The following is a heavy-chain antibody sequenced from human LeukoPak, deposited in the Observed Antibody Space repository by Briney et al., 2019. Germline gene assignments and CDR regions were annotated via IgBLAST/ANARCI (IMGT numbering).Heavy chain of an antibody. J-gene: IGHJ5*02. Sequence: GASVKVSCKASGSTFSSYAISWVRQAPGQGLEWMGGIIPIFGTANYAQKFQGRVTITADESTSTAYMELSSLRSEDTAVYYCARDGKVGYCSSTSCFNWFDPWGQGTLVTVSS. D-gene: IGHD2-2*03. CDR2: IIPIFGTA. V-gene: IGHV1-69*13. CDR1: GSTFSSYA. CDR3: ARDGKVGYCSSTSCFNWFDP.